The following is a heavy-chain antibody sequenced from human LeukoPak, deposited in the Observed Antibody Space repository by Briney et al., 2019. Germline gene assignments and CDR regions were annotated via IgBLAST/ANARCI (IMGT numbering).Heavy chain of an antibody. CDR3: ARARYCSSTSCSRLGMDV. CDR2: INPNSGGT. V-gene: IGHV1-2*02. CDR1: GYTFTGYY. Sequence: ASVKVSCKASGYTFTGYYMHWMRQAPGQGLEWMGWINPNSGGTNYAQKCQGRVTMTRDTSISTAYMELSRLRSDDTAVYYCARARYCSSTSCSRLGMDVWGQGTTVTVSS. D-gene: IGHD2-2*01. J-gene: IGHJ6*01.